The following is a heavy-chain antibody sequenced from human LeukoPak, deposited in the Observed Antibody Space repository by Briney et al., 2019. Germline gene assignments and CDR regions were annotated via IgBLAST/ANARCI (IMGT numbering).Heavy chain of an antibody. CDR3: ARDDNSGYSDDAFDI. Sequence: PSETLSLTCSVSGGSISSYYWSLLRQPAGKGLEWIGRIHTSASTEYNPSLKSRVTMSVDTSKNQFSLKLTSVTAADTAVYFCARDDNSGYSDDAFDIWGQGTLVTVSS. CDR1: GGSISSYY. J-gene: IGHJ3*02. CDR2: IHTSAST. V-gene: IGHV4-4*07. D-gene: IGHD5-12*01.